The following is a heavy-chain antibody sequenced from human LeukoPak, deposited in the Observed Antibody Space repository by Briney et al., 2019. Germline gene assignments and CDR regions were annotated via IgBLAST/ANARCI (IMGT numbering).Heavy chain of an antibody. CDR3: ARGPNTYYYDSSGYNDAFDI. Sequence: PSETLSLTCTVSGGSVSSGSYYWSWIRQPPGKGLEWIGYIYYSGSTNYNPSLKSRVTISVDTSKNQFSLKLSFVTAADTAVYYCARGPNTYYYDSSGYNDAFDIWGQGTMVTVSS. V-gene: IGHV4-61*01. J-gene: IGHJ3*02. CDR2: IYYSGST. CDR1: GGSVSSGSYY. D-gene: IGHD3-22*01.